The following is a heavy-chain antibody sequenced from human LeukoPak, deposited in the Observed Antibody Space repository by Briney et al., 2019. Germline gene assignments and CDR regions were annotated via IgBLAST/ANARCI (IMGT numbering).Heavy chain of an antibody. CDR3: AKDACSGGTCYGGWYCDL. CDR1: GFTFSTYG. CDR2: MHYDGNIK. D-gene: IGHD2-15*01. Sequence: PGGSLRLSCAASGFTFSTYGMHWVRQAPGKGLEWVAFMHYDGNIKYYADSVKGRFTISRDTSKNTLYLQMNSLRVEDTAVYYCAKDACSGGTCYGGWYCDLWGRGNLVTVSS. J-gene: IGHJ2*01. V-gene: IGHV3-30*02.